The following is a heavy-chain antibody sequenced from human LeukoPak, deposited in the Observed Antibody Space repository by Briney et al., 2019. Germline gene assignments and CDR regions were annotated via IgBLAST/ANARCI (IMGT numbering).Heavy chain of an antibody. Sequence: SKTLSLTCTVSGGSISSSSYCGGWRRHPPGKGREWIGSIYYSGSTYYNPSLKSRVTISVDTSKNQFSLKLSSVTAADTAVYYCARHDGYNYYFDYWGQGTLVTVSS. CDR2: IYYSGST. V-gene: IGHV4-39*01. CDR1: GGSISSSSYC. CDR3: ARHDGYNYYFDY. D-gene: IGHD5-24*01. J-gene: IGHJ4*02.